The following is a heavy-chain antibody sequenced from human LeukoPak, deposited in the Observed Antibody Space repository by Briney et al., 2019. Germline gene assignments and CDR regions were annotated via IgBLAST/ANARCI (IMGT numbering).Heavy chain of an antibody. CDR2: IIPIFGTA. D-gene: IGHD3-22*01. CDR3: ATGRYYYDSSGYQGFDY. V-gene: IGHV1-69*13. Sequence: ASVKVSCKASGGTFSSYAISWVRQAPGQGLEWMGGIIPIFGTANYAQKFQGRVTITADESTSTAYMELSSLRSEDTAVYYCATGRYYYDSSGYQGFDYWGQGTLVTVSS. J-gene: IGHJ4*02. CDR1: GGTFSSYA.